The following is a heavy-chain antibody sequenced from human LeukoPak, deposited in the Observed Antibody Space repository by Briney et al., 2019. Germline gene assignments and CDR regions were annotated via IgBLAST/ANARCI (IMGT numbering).Heavy chain of an antibody. D-gene: IGHD2-2*01. CDR3: AKKGCSTSGCPASFDY. CDR1: GFPFSRYG. Sequence: PGRSLRLSCVTSGFPFSRYGMHWVRQGPGKRLEWVALISYDGSEIYYLDSVKGRFTISRDNSKNTLYLQMNNLRAEDTALYYCAKKGCSTSGCPASFDYWGQGTLVTVSS. V-gene: IGHV3-33*05. J-gene: IGHJ4*02. CDR2: ISYDGSEI.